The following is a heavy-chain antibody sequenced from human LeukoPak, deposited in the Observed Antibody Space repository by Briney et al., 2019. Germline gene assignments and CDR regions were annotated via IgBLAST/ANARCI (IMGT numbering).Heavy chain of an antibody. CDR2: ITDSGTGT. Sequence: PGGSLRLSCAASGFTFSSYALSWVRQAPGKGLEWVSGITDSGTGTYYADSVKGRFTISRDNSKNTVYLQMSSLRAEDTAVYYCARTGYIYGTPLNYWGQGTLVTVSS. CDR1: GFTFSSYA. D-gene: IGHD5-18*01. CDR3: ARTGYIYGTPLNY. V-gene: IGHV3-23*01. J-gene: IGHJ4*02.